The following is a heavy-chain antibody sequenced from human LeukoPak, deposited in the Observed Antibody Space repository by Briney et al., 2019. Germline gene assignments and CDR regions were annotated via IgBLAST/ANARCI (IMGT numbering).Heavy chain of an antibody. CDR2: KYYSGST. Sequence: PSETLSLTCDVSGVSINTCCYYWTWIRQPPGKGLEWIGYKYYSGSTRYNSSLRSRLTISLDTSKNQFSLRLTSVTAADTAVYYCARGRSYGYDFNSWGPGTLVIVSS. J-gene: IGHJ4*02. CDR3: ARGRSYGYDFNS. D-gene: IGHD5-18*01. V-gene: IGHV4-61*01. CDR1: GVSINTCCYY.